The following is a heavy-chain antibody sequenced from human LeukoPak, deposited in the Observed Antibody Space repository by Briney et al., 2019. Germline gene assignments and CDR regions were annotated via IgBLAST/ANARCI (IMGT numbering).Heavy chain of an antibody. J-gene: IGHJ3*02. CDR1: GYTFTGYY. CDR3: ARVCYYVSSDYYGDAFDI. CDR2: INPNSGGT. Sequence: ASVKVSCKASGYTFTGYYMHWVRQAPGQGLEWMGWINPNSGGTNYAQKFQGRVTMTRDTSISTAYMELSSLRFDDTAVYYCARVCYYVSSDYYGDAFDIWGQGTMVTVSS. D-gene: IGHD3-22*01. V-gene: IGHV1-2*02.